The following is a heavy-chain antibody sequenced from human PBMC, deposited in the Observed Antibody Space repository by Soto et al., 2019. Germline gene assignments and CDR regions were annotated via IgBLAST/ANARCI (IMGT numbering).Heavy chain of an antibody. CDR3: AKGQKVGATFYYYYGRHV. J-gene: IGHJ6*02. Sequence: PGGSLRLSCAASGFTFSSYAMSWVRQAPGKGLEWVSAISGSGGSTYYADSVKGRFTISRDNSKDTLYLQMNSLRAEDTAVYYCAKGQKVGATFYYYYGRHVWGQGTTVTVSS. CDR1: GFTFSSYA. D-gene: IGHD1-26*01. V-gene: IGHV3-23*01. CDR2: ISGSGGST.